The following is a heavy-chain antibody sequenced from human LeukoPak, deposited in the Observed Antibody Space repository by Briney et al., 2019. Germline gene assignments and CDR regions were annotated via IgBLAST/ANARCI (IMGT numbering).Heavy chain of an antibody. Sequence: QPGRSLRLSCAASGFSFSTYGMHWVRQAPGKGLEWVALISYDGGTKYYADSVKGRFTISRDNSKNTLYLQMNSLRAEDTAVYYCAPGYYYFDYWAREPWSPSPQ. J-gene: IGHJ4*02. V-gene: IGHV3-30*03. CDR3: APGYYYFDY. CDR1: GFSFSTYG. CDR2: ISYDGGTK. D-gene: IGHD5-18*01.